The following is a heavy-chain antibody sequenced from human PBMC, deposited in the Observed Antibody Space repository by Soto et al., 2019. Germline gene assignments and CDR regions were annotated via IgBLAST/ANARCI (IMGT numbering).Heavy chain of an antibody. Sequence: ASVKVSCKVSGYTLTELSMHWVRQAPGKGLEWMGGFDPEDGETIYAQKFQGRVTMTTDTFTKTVYMVLTSLRPDDTAVYYCARDGYYGSGSYGMDVWGRGTTVTVSS. J-gene: IGHJ6*02. CDR2: FDPEDGET. CDR1: GYTLTELS. V-gene: IGHV1-24*01. CDR3: ARDGYYGSGSYGMDV. D-gene: IGHD3-10*01.